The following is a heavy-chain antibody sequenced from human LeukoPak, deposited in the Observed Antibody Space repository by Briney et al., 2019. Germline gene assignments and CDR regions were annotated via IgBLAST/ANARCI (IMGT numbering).Heavy chain of an antibody. CDR3: ARVETRMIVVVTTFDY. D-gene: IGHD3-22*01. V-gene: IGHV1-69*13. J-gene: IGHJ4*02. CDR1: GGTFSSYA. CDR2: IIPIFGTA. Sequence: ASVKVSCKASGGTFSSYAISWVRQAPGQGLEWMGGIIPIFGTANYAQKFQGRVTITADESTSTAYMELSSLRSEDTAVYYCARVETRMIVVVTTFDYWGQGTLVTVSS.